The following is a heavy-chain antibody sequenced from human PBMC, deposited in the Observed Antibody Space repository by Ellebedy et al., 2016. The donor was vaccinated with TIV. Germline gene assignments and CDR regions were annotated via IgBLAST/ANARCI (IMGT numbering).Heavy chain of an antibody. J-gene: IGHJ4*02. Sequence: GESLKISCAASGFTFSRYAMSWVRQTPGKGLEWVSAISGSGGSTYYADSVKGRFTISRDNSKNTLYLQMNSLRAEDTAVYYCAKDTSSGWDHWGQGTLVTVSS. CDR3: AKDTSSGWDH. CDR2: ISGSGGST. V-gene: IGHV3-23*01. D-gene: IGHD6-19*01. CDR1: GFTFSRYA.